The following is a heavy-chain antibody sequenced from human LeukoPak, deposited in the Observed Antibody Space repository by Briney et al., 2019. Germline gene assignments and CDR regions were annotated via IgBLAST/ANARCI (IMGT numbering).Heavy chain of an antibody. Sequence: PSETLSLTCTVSGGSISGHYWSWIRQPPGKGLEWIGYIYYSGSTNYNPSLKSRATISVDTSINQYSLKLSSVTVADTAVYYCARLLADTSLTPYYYYIYVWGKGTTVTVSS. CDR1: GGSISGHY. CDR2: IYYSGST. D-gene: IGHD5-18*01. CDR3: ARLLADTSLTPYYYYIYV. J-gene: IGHJ6*03. V-gene: IGHV4-59*08.